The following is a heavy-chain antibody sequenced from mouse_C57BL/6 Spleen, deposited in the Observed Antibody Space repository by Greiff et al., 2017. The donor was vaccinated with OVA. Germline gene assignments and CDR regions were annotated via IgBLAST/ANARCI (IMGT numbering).Heavy chain of an antibody. CDR1: GYTFTDYE. Sequence: QVQLKESGAELVRPGASVTLSCKASGYTFTDYEMHWVKQTPVHGLEWIGAIDPETGGTAYNQKFKGKAILTAAKSSSTAYMELRSLTSEDSAVYYCTRVGYYEFAYWGQGTLVTVSA. J-gene: IGHJ3*01. CDR2: IDPETGGT. V-gene: IGHV1-15*01. D-gene: IGHD2-3*01. CDR3: TRVGYYEFAY.